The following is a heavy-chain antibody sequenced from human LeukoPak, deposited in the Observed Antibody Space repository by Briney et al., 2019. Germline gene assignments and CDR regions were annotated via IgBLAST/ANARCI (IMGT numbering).Heavy chain of an antibody. CDR1: GGSISSYY. CDR2: IYTSGST. Sequence: PSETLSLTCTVSGGSISSYYWSWIRQPAGKGLEWIGRIYTSGSTNYNPSLKSRVTMSVDTFKNQFSLKLSSVTAADTAVYYCARLGRATNGIVYWYFDLWGRGTLVTVSS. D-gene: IGHD1-26*01. J-gene: IGHJ2*01. V-gene: IGHV4-4*07. CDR3: ARLGRATNGIVYWYFDL.